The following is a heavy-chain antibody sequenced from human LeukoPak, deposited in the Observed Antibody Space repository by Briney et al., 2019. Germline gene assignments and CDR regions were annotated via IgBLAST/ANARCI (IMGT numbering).Heavy chain of an antibody. J-gene: IGHJ6*02. CDR2: IKSKTDGGTT. V-gene: IGHV3-15*01. CDR1: GFTFSNAW. D-gene: IGHD4-17*01. CDR3: TTEGSTVTIYYYYGMDV. Sequence: GGSLRLSCAASGFTFSNAWMSWVRQAPGKGLEWVGRIKSKTDGGTTDYAAPVKGRFTISRDDSKNTLYLQMNSLKTEDTAVYYCTTEGSTVTIYYYYGMDVWGQGTTVTVSS.